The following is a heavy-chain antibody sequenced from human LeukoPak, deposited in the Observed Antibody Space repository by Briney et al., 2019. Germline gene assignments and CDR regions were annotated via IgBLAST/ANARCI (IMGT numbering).Heavy chain of an antibody. CDR1: GFTFSNYN. J-gene: IGHJ4*02. CDR3: ARDKTKDY. V-gene: IGHV3-21*01. D-gene: IGHD1-7*01. Sequence: PGGSLRLSCAASGFTFSNYNMNWVRRAPGKGLEWVSSISGKSNNIYYADSVKGRFTISRDNAKNSLYLQMNSLRAEDTAVYYCARDKTKDYWGQGTLVTVSS. CDR2: ISGKSNNI.